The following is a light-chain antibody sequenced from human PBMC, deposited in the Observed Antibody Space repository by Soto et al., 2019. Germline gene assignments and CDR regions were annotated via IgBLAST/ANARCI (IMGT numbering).Light chain of an antibody. J-gene: IGLJ2*01. CDR1: TSDVGAYKY. V-gene: IGLV2-14*01. CDR3: VSYTGRSTPV. CDR2: EVN. Sequence: QSVLTQPASVSGSPGQSITISCTGTTSDVGAYKYVSWYQQHPDKAPKLVIYEVNNRPSGVSDRFSGSKSGNTASLTISGLQATDEADYYCVSYTGRSTPVFGGGTKVTVL.